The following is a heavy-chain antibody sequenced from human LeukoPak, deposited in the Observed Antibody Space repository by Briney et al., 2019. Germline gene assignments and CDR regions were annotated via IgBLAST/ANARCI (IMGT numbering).Heavy chain of an antibody. J-gene: IGHJ3*02. Sequence: ASVKVSCKASGYSFTNYAMNWVRQAPGQGLEWMGWINPNSGGTNYAQKFQGRVTMTRDTSISTAYMELSRLRSDDTAVYYCARVVVVTAINNDAFDIWGQGTMVTVSS. D-gene: IGHD2-21*02. CDR1: GYSFTNYA. V-gene: IGHV1-2*02. CDR3: ARVVVVTAINNDAFDI. CDR2: INPNSGGT.